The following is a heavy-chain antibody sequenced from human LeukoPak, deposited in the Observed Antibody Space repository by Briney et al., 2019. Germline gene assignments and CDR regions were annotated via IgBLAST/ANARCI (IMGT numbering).Heavy chain of an antibody. V-gene: IGHV3-11*01. CDR1: GLTLSDYY. Sequence: PGGSLRLSCAASGLTLSDYYMSWIRQAPGKGLEWVTYISSSGSTIYYADSVKGRFTISRDNAKNSLYLQMNSLRAEDTAVYYCARDYYDSSGYSFDYWGQGTLVTVSS. CDR3: ARDYYDSSGYSFDY. J-gene: IGHJ4*02. D-gene: IGHD3-22*01. CDR2: ISSSGSTI.